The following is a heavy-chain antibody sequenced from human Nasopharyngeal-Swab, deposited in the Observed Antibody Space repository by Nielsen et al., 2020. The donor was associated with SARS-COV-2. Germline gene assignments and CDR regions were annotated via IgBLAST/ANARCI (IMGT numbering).Heavy chain of an antibody. CDR3: ARDLWFSGGSGSYHPDDY. V-gene: IGHV1-46*01. Sequence: WVRQAPGQGLEWMGIINPSGGSTSYAQKFQGRVTMTRDTSTSTVYMELSSLRSEDTAVYYCARDLWFSGGSGSYHPDDYWGQGTLVTVSS. CDR2: INPSGGST. J-gene: IGHJ4*02. D-gene: IGHD3-10*01.